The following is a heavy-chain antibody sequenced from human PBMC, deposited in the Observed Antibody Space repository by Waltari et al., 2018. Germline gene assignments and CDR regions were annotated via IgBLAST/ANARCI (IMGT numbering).Heavy chain of an antibody. D-gene: IGHD1-1*01. Sequence: QVQLQQWGAGLLKPSETLSLTCAVYGGSFRGYYWSWIRQPPGKGRECIGKTTDSERTKYNPSLKSRISISVDTSKNQFSLTVFSVTAADAAVYYCARGDGTGKYGYWGQGTRVTVSS. CDR3: ARGDGTGKYGY. CDR1: GGSFRGYY. J-gene: IGHJ4*02. V-gene: IGHV4-34*02. CDR2: TTDSERT.